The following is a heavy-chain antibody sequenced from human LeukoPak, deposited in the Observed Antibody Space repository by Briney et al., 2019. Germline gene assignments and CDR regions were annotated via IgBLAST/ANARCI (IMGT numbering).Heavy chain of an antibody. D-gene: IGHD2-15*01. CDR3: ASLIVVASD. V-gene: IGHV4-34*01. CDR1: GGSFSGYY. Sequence: SETLSLTCAVSGGSFSGYYLSWIRQPPGKGLEWIGEINHSGSTNYNPSVKSRVTISVDTSKNQFSLKLISVTAADTDVYYCASLIVVASDWGQGTLVTVSS. J-gene: IGHJ4*02. CDR2: INHSGST.